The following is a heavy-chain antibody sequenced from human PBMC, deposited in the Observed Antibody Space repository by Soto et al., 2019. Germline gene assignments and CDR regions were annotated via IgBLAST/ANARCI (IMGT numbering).Heavy chain of an antibody. J-gene: IGHJ6*02. CDR2: ISTYNGNT. V-gene: IGHV1-18*04. Sequence: ASVKVSCKASGYTFTSYGVSWGRQAPGQGLEWMGWISTYNGNTIYAQKFQGRVTMSTHTSTNIAYMQLRSLRSDDTAVYYCAREHHYGGSSYGMDVWGQGTTVTVS. CDR3: AREHHYGGSSYGMDV. CDR1: GYTFTSYG. D-gene: IGHD1-26*01.